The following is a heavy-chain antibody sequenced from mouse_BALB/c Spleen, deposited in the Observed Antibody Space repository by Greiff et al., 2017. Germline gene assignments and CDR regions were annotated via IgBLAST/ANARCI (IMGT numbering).Heavy chain of an antibody. J-gene: IGHJ3*01. CDR2: IDPSDSET. V-gene: IGHV1-69*02. Sequence: QVQLQQPGAELVKPGAPVKLSCKASGYTFTSYWMNWVKQRPGRGLEWIGRIDPSDSETHYNQKFKDKATLTVDKSSSTAYIQLSSLTSEDSAVYYCARDSSGYEAWFAYWGQGTLVTVSA. D-gene: IGHD3-2*01. CDR1: GYTFTSYW. CDR3: ARDSSGYEAWFAY.